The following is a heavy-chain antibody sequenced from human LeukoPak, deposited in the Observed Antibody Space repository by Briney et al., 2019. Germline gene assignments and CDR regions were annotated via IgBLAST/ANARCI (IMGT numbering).Heavy chain of an antibody. CDR1: GYRFTTYW. Sequence: GESLKISCKGSGYRFTTYWIGWVRQMPGKGLECMGIIYPGDSDTRYSPSFQGQVTTSVDKSISTAYLHWSSLKASDTAMYYCARLIDDSSSYYFDYWGQGTLVTVSS. CDR2: IYPGDSDT. J-gene: IGHJ4*02. CDR3: ARLIDDSSSYYFDY. V-gene: IGHV5-51*01. D-gene: IGHD3-22*01.